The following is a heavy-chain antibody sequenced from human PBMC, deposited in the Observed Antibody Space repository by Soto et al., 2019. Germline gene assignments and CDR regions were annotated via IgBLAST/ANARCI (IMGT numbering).Heavy chain of an antibody. Sequence: QVQLQESGPGLVKPPETLSLTCTVSGASINNYYWSWIRQSPGKGLEWIGYIYYNGSTNYNPSLKSRVTISIATSKKQFSLKVSSVTAADTAVYYCARHWPYCTSSNCYRPYYYYYMDAWGKGTTVTVSS. CDR3: ARHWPYCTSSNCYRPYYYYYMDA. J-gene: IGHJ6*03. D-gene: IGHD2-2*01. CDR1: GASINNYY. CDR2: IYYNGST. V-gene: IGHV4-59*08.